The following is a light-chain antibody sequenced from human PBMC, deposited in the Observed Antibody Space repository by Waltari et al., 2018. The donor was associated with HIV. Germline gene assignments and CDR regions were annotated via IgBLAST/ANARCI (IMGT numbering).Light chain of an antibody. CDR3: MQALQTPRT. CDR1: QSLLHSNGYSY. V-gene: IGKV2-28*01. Sequence: SPLSLPVTPGEAASISCRSSQSLLHSNGYSYLDWYLQKPGQSPQLLIYLGSNRASGVPDRFSGSGSGTDFTLKISRVEAEDVGVYYCMQALQTPRTFGQGTKVEIK. J-gene: IGKJ1*01. CDR2: LGS.